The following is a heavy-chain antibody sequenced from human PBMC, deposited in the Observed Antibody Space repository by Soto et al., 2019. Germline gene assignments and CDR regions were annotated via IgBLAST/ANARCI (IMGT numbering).Heavy chain of an antibody. CDR2: ISYGGGAQ. J-gene: IGHJ4*02. D-gene: IGHD6-6*01. CDR1: GFSFGNFG. CDR3: AKETVEHVSSSLDH. Sequence: HPGGSLRLSCAASGFSFGNFGMQWVRQAPGKGLEWVTVISYGGGAQHYVDSVKGRFTISRDNSRSTLYLHMNSLRVEDTAIYYCAKETVEHVSSSLDHWGQGTLVTVSS. V-gene: IGHV3-30*18.